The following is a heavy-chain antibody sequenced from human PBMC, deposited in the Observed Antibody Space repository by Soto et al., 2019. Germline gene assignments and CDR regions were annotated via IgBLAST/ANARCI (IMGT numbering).Heavy chain of an antibody. CDR1: GDSVSSNSAA. V-gene: IGHV6-1*01. J-gene: IGHJ6*02. Sequence: SQTLSLTCAISGDSVSSNSAASNWIRQSPSRGLEWLGRTYYRSKWYNDYAVSVKSRITINPDTSKHQFSLQLNSVTPEDTAVYYCARDYYYDSSGYYWSRSLHPHQNYHGMDVWGQGTTVTVSS. CDR2: TYYRSKWYN. D-gene: IGHD3-22*01. CDR3: ARDYYYDSSGYYWSRSLHPHQNYHGMDV.